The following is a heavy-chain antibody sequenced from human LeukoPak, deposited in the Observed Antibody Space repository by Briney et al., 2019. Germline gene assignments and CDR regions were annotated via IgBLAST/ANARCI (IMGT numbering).Heavy chain of an antibody. V-gene: IGHV4-59*01. Sequence: PSETLSLTCTVSGGSISSYYWSWIRQPPGKGLEWIGYIYYSGSTNYNPSLKGRVTISVDTSKNQFSLKLSSVTAADTAVYYCARGRSRIVVGWFDPWGQGTLVTVSS. CDR2: IYYSGST. CDR1: GGSISSYY. D-gene: IGHD2-15*01. J-gene: IGHJ5*02. CDR3: ARGRSRIVVGWFDP.